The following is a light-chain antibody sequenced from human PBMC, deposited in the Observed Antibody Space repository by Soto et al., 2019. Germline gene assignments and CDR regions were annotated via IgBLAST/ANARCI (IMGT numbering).Light chain of an antibody. Sequence: DIQLTQSPSTLYASAGDRVTLTCRASQNINNWLAWYQQKPGKAPKVLIYDASSLESGVPSRFSGSGSGTEFTLTISSLQPDDFATYYCQQYDGNFGPGTKVDIK. J-gene: IGKJ3*01. CDR2: DAS. CDR3: QQYDGN. V-gene: IGKV1-5*01. CDR1: QNINNW.